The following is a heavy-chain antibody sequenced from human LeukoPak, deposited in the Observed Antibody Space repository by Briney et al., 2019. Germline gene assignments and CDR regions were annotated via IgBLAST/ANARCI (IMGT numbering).Heavy chain of an antibody. CDR1: GFTFDDYG. D-gene: IGHD1-26*01. V-gene: IGHV3-20*04. CDR3: ARDRGSYIVGATISSGGFDY. J-gene: IGHJ4*02. CDR2: INWNGGST. Sequence: GGSLRLSCAASGFTFDDYGMSWVRQAPGKGLEWVSGINWNGGSTCYANSVKGRFTITRDNAKNSLYLQMNSLRAEDTALYYCARDRGSYIVGATISSGGFDYWGQGTLVTVSS.